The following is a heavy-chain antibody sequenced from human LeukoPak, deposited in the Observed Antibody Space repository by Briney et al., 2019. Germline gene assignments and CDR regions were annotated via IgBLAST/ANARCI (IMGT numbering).Heavy chain of an antibody. D-gene: IGHD2-15*01. J-gene: IGHJ4*02. CDR1: GFTFDDYA. CDR2: ISGDGGST. V-gene: IGHV3-43*02. Sequence: GGSLRLSCAASGFTFDDYAMHWVRQAPGKGLDWVSLISGDGGSTYYADSVKGRFTISRDNSKNSLYLQMNSLRTEDTALYYCAKDLYCSGGSCYDGVDYWGQGTLVTVSS. CDR3: AKDLYCSGGSCYDGVDY.